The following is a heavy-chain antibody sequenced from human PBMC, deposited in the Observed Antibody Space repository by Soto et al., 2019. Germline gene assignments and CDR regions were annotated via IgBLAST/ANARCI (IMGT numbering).Heavy chain of an antibody. CDR1: GFSFSGYW. D-gene: IGHD3-16*01. CDR3: ARGGVGSFAL. Sequence: VQLVESGGGLVQPGGSLRLSCAASGFSFSGYWMHWVRQVPEKGLVWVSHVHSDGRDRSYADSVKGRFTISRDNAKNTVWLQMASLRVEDTGVYYCARGGVGSFALWGQGTTVTV. CDR2: VHSDGRDR. J-gene: IGHJ3*01. V-gene: IGHV3-74*01.